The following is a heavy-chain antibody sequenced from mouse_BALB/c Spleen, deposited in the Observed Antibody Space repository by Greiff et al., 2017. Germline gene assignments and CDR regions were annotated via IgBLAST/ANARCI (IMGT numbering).Heavy chain of an antibody. D-gene: IGHD1-1*01. CDR2: INPSNGGT. CDR3: TSAITTVVAMDY. J-gene: IGHJ4*01. V-gene: IGHV1S81*02. CDR1: GYTFTSYY. Sequence: VQLQQPGAELVKPGASVKLSCKASGYTFTSYYMYWVKQRPGQGLEWIGGINPSNGGTNFNEKFKSKATLTVDKSSSTAYMQLSSLTSEDSAVYYCTSAITTVVAMDYWGQGTSVTVSS.